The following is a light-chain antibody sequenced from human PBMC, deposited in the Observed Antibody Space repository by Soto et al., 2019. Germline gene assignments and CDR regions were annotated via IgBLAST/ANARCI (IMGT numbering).Light chain of an antibody. V-gene: IGLV1-51*01. J-gene: IGLJ1*01. CDR3: GRWDSRLSTYV. CDR2: DNN. Sequence: QSVLTQPPSVSAAPGQQVTISCSRSSSNIGNDYVSWYQQLPGTAPKFLIYDNNKRAAGTPDRFSGSESGTSATLGITGLQTGDEADYYCGRWDSRLSTYVFGTGTKVTVL. CDR1: SSNIGNDY.